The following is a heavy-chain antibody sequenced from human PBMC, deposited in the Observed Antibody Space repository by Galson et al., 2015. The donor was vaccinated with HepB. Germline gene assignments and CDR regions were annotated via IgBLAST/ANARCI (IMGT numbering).Heavy chain of an antibody. Sequence: SETLSLTCAVYGGSFSGYYWSWIRQPPGKGLEWIGEINQSGSTIYNPSLQSRVTISIDTSKNQFPLKLSSVTAADTAVYYCARGRSGYCSSSSCYRDNWFDPWGQGTLVTVSS. J-gene: IGHJ5*02. CDR3: ARGRSGYCSSSSCYRDNWFDP. CDR2: INQSGST. V-gene: IGHV4-34*01. CDR1: GGSFSGYY. D-gene: IGHD2-2*02.